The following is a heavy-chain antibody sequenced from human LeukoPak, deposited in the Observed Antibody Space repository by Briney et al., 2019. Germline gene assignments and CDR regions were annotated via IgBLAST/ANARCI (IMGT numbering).Heavy chain of an antibody. CDR2: ISSSGSTI. Sequence: GGSPRLSCAASGFTFSSYEMNWVPQAPGKGLEWVSYISSSGSTIYYADSVKGRFTIPRDNAKNSLYLQMNSLRAEDTAVYYCARGGSRGMDVWGQGTTVTVSS. V-gene: IGHV3-48*03. J-gene: IGHJ6*02. CDR1: GFTFSSYE. CDR3: ARGGSRGMDV. D-gene: IGHD1-26*01.